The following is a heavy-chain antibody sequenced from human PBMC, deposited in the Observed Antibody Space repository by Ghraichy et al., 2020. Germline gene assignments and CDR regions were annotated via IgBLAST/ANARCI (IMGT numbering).Heavy chain of an antibody. J-gene: IGHJ4*02. V-gene: IGHV3-33*01. CDR2: IWFDGSNE. CDR1: GFTFRNYG. Sequence: GGSLRLSCAASGFTFRNYGMHWVRQAPGKGLEWVAIIWFDGSNENYIDSVKGRFTVSRDNSKNTLYLQMNSLRAEDTAVYYCESDSPTAPGILEYWGQGTLVTVSS. D-gene: IGHD6-13*01. CDR3: ESDSPTAPGILEY.